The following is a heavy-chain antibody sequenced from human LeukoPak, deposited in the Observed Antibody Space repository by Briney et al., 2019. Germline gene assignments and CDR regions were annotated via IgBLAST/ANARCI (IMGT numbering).Heavy chain of an antibody. CDR3: AREEGYSSDFDY. D-gene: IGHD5-18*01. V-gene: IGHV4-39*07. CDR2: IYYIGST. J-gene: IGHJ4*02. Sequence: SETLSLTCTVSGGSINSSLYYWGWIRQPPGKGLEWIGSIYYIGSTFYNPSLKSRVTISVDTSKNQFSLNLSSVTAADTAVYCCAREEGYSSDFDYWGQGTLVTVSS. CDR1: GGSINSSLYY.